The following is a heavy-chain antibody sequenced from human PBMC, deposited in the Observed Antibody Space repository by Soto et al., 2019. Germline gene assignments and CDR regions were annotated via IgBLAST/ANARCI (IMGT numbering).Heavy chain of an antibody. CDR1: GFTFRSYA. D-gene: IGHD2-8*01. J-gene: IGHJ4*02. CDR3: TKHLSNGSPDY. V-gene: IGHV3-23*01. Sequence: PGGSLRLSCAASGFTFRSYAMSWVRQAPGKGLEWVSLISGSGGDTYYADSVKGWFTISRDNAKNTLYLQMNSLIAEDTAVFYCTKHLSNGSPDYWGQGTLVTVSS. CDR2: ISGSGGDT.